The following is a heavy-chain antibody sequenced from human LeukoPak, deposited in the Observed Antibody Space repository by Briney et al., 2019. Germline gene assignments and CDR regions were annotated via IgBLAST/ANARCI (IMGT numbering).Heavy chain of an antibody. Sequence: GGSLRVFCAASGFTFSSYGMHWVRQAPGKGLERVAVIRYDRSNKYYADSVKGRFTISRDNSKNTLYLQMNSLRAEDTAVYYCASRKIPDYYDSSGRYFDYWGQGTLVTVSS. CDR3: ASRKIPDYYDSSGRYFDY. D-gene: IGHD3-22*01. CDR2: IRYDRSNK. J-gene: IGHJ4*02. CDR1: GFTFSSYG. V-gene: IGHV3-33*01.